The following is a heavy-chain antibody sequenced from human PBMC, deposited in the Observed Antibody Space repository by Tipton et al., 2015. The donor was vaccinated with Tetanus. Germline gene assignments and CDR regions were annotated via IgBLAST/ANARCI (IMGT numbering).Heavy chain of an antibody. CDR2: IYDTGNA. CDR3: AGLYYYDSASYPLY. V-gene: IGHV4-39*01. CDR1: GGSISRTNYY. D-gene: IGHD3-10*01. J-gene: IGHJ4*02. Sequence: TLSLTCTVSGGSISRTNYYWGWIRQPPGKGLEWIGSIYDTGNAYSNPSLKSRVTMSVDPSKNQFSLRLRSVTAADTAVFYCAGLYYYDSASYPLYWGQGTLVTVSS.